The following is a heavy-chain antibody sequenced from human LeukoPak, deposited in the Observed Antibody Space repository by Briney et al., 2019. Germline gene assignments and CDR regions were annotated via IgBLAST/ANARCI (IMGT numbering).Heavy chain of an antibody. Sequence: GGSLRLSCAASGFTFSSYWMSWVRQAPGKGLEWVANIKQDGSEKYYVDSVKGRFTISRDNAKNSLYLQMNSLRAEDTAVYYCARGVGPGNYYGSGSGWGQGTLVTVSS. CDR2: IKQDGSEK. V-gene: IGHV3-7*01. CDR1: GFTFSSYW. D-gene: IGHD3-10*01. J-gene: IGHJ4*02. CDR3: ARGVGPGNYYGSGSG.